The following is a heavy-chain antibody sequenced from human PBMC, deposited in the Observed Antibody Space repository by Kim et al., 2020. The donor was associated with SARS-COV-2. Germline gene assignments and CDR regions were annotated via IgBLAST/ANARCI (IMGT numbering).Heavy chain of an antibody. CDR2: INTNTGNP. J-gene: IGHJ4*02. CDR3: GRGVADSSSWYWYYFDY. Sequence: ASVKVSCKASGYTFTSYAMNWVRQAPGQGLEWMGWINTNTGNPTYAQGFTGRFVFSLDTSVSTAYLQISSLKAEDTAVYYCGRGVADSSSWYWYYFDYWGQGTLGTVSS. CDR1: GYTFTSYA. D-gene: IGHD6-13*01. V-gene: IGHV7-4-1*02.